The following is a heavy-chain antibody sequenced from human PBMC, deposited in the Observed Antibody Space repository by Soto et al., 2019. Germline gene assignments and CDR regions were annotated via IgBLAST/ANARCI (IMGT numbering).Heavy chain of an antibody. V-gene: IGHV1-69*12. CDR2: IIPIFGTA. Sequence: QVQLVQSGAEVKKPGSSVKVSCKASGGTFSSYAISWVRQAPGQGLEWMGGIIPIFGTANYAQKFQGRVTITADESTSTDYMELSSLRSEDTAVYYCARGRVPAAHSGMDVWGQGTTVTVSS. CDR1: GGTFSSYA. CDR3: ARGRVPAAHSGMDV. D-gene: IGHD2-2*01. J-gene: IGHJ6*02.